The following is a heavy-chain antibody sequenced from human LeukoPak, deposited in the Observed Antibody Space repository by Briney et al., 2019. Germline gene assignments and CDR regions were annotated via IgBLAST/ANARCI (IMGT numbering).Heavy chain of an antibody. V-gene: IGHV3-9*01. CDR1: GFTFDDYA. CDR3: AKEWDIKYYYGSGYFDL. J-gene: IGHJ2*01. Sequence: GGSLRLSCAASGFTFDDYAMHWVRQAPGKGLEWVSGISWNSGSIGYADSVKGRFTISRDNAKNSLYLQMNSLRAEDTALYYCAKEWDIKYYYGSGYFDLWGRGTLVTVSS. D-gene: IGHD3-10*01. CDR2: ISWNSGSI.